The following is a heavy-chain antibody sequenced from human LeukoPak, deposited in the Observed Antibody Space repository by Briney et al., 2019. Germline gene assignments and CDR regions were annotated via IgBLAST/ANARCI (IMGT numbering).Heavy chain of an antibody. CDR2: ISTDSAYI. D-gene: IGHD6-19*01. CDR3: ARGGLAVAGSFYY. V-gene: IGHV3-21*05. Sequence: ETLSLTCGVSGGSISNTNWWTWVSQPPGKGREWDSYISTDSAYINYADSVKGRFTISRDNAKNSLYLQMNSLRAEDTALNYCARGGLAVAGSFYYWGQGTLVTVSS. J-gene: IGHJ4*02. CDR1: GGSISNTNW.